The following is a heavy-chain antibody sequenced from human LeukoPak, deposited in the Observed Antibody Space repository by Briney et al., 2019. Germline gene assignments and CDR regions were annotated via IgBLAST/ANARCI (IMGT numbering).Heavy chain of an antibody. CDR1: GGSFSGYY. J-gene: IGHJ3*02. CDR3: ARREGSSWKPDAFDI. V-gene: IGHV4-34*01. CDR2: INHSGST. D-gene: IGHD6-13*01. Sequence: PSETLSLTCAVYGGSFSGYYWSWIRQPPGKGLEWIGEINHSGSTNYTPSLKSRVTISVDTSKNQFSLKLSSVTAADTAVYYCARREGSSWKPDAFDIWGQGTMVTVSS.